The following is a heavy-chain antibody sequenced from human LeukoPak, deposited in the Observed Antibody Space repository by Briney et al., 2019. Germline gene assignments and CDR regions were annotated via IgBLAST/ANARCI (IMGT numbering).Heavy chain of an antibody. CDR3: AREGITMIVVVIDY. D-gene: IGHD3-22*01. Sequence: AGGSLRLSCAASGFTFSSYSMTWVRQAPGKGLEWVSYISSSSSVIYYADSVKGRFTTSRDKAKNSLYLQMNSLRVEDTAVYYCAREGITMIVVVIDYWGQGTLVTVSS. CDR1: GFTFSSYS. V-gene: IGHV3-48*01. J-gene: IGHJ4*02. CDR2: ISSSSSVI.